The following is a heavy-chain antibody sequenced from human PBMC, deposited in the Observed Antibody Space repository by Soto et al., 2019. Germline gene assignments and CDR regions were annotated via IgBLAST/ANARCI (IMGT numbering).Heavy chain of an antibody. Sequence: PGGSLRLSCAASGFTFRRYAMSWVRQAPGKGLEWVSGISGRSGPTYYGDSVKGRFTISRDNSKSTLHLEMNSLRPEDTAVYYCAKDQDNTDYYWYFDLWGRGTPVTVSS. D-gene: IGHD4-17*01. CDR3: AKDQDNTDYYWYFDL. J-gene: IGHJ2*01. CDR1: GFTFRRYA. V-gene: IGHV3-23*01. CDR2: ISGRSGPT.